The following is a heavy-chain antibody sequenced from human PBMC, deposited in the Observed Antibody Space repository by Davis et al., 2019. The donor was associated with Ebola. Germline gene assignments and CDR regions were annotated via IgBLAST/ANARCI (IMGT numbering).Heavy chain of an antibody. Sequence: SLKISCTSSCNSSNSHWNGRVLPMPGQDLESMGLIYTRHSDPRYIPSFRGKVTISADKSLSTAYLQWSSLKASDTAMYYCARLGRYCSGGSCYNYYYGMDVWGKGTTVTVSS. J-gene: IGHJ6*04. CDR3: ARLGRYCSGGSCYNYYYGMDV. D-gene: IGHD2-15*01. V-gene: IGHV5-51*01. CDR1: CNSSNSHW. CDR2: IYTRHSDP.